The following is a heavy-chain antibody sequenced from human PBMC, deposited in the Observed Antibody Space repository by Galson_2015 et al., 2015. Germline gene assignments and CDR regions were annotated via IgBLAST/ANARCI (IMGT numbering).Heavy chain of an antibody. Sequence: SLRLSCAASGFTFSSYGMHWVRQAPGKGLEWVSHISSSSSTIYYADSVKGRFTISRDNAKNSLYLQMNSLRDEDTAVYYCASEIRINDYGDYVDDYWGQGTLVTVSS. V-gene: IGHV3-48*02. CDR2: ISSSSSTI. CDR1: GFTFSSYG. CDR3: ASEIRINDYGDYVDDY. D-gene: IGHD4-17*01. J-gene: IGHJ4*02.